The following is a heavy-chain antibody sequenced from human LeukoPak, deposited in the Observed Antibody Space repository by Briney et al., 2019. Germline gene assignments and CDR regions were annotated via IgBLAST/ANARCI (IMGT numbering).Heavy chain of an antibody. CDR3: ARDLVGATGYFDY. Sequence: GASVKVSCKASGYTFTGYYMHWVRQAPGQGLEWMGRINPNSGGTNYAQKFQGRVTMTRDTSIGTAYMELSRLRSDDTAVYYCARDLVGATGYFDYWGQGTLVTVSS. CDR2: INPNSGGT. D-gene: IGHD1-26*01. CDR1: GYTFTGYY. V-gene: IGHV1-2*06. J-gene: IGHJ4*02.